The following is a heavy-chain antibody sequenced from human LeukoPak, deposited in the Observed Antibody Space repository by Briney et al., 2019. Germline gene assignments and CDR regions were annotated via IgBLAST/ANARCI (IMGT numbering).Heavy chain of an antibody. Sequence: PSETLSLTCTVSGGSISSYYWSWIRQPPGKGLEWIGYIHYSGSTNYNPSPKSRVTISVDTSKNQFSLKLSSVTAADTAVYYCARGDGSSGFYVFDYWGQGTLVTVSS. D-gene: IGHD3-22*01. CDR1: GGSISSYY. CDR3: ARGDGSSGFYVFDY. J-gene: IGHJ4*02. V-gene: IGHV4-59*01. CDR2: IHYSGST.